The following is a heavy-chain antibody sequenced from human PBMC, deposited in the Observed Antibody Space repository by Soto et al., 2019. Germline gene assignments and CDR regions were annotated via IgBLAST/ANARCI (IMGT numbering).Heavy chain of an antibody. V-gene: IGHV3-7*05. D-gene: IGHD5-18*01. CDR2: IKQDGSEK. J-gene: IGHJ4*02. CDR1: GFTFSSYW. Sequence: EVQLVESGGGLVQPGGSLRLSCAASGFTFSSYWMSWVRQAPGKGLEWVANIKQDGSEKYYVDSVKGRVTISRDNAKNSLYLQMNSLRAEDTAVYYCARFQLQLCLDYWVQGTLVTVSS. CDR3: ARFQLQLCLDY.